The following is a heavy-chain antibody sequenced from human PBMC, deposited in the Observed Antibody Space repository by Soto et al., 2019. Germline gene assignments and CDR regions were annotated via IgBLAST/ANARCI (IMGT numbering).Heavy chain of an antibody. Sequence: SETLFLTCPVSGGYISSYYWSWIRQPPGKGLEWIGYIYYSGSTNYNPSLKSRVTISVDTSKNQFSLKLSSVTAADTAVYYCARVDSSGWTPTQLDYWGQGTQVTVS. J-gene: IGHJ4*02. CDR3: ARVDSSGWTPTQLDY. CDR1: GGYISSYY. CDR2: IYYSGST. D-gene: IGHD6-19*01. V-gene: IGHV4-59*01.